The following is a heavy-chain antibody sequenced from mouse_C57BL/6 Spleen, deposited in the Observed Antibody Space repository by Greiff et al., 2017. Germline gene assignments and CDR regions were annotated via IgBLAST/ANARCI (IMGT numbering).Heavy chain of an antibody. V-gene: IGHV1-75*01. J-gene: IGHJ4*01. D-gene: IGHD1-1*01. CDR1: GYTFTDYY. CDR2: IFPGSGST. Sequence: QVQLQESGPELVKPGASVKISCKASGYTFTDYYINWVKQRPGQGLEWIGWIFPGSGSTYYNEKFKGKATLTVAKSSSTAYMLLSSLTSEDSAVYFCARGTPRITTVVARYAMDYWGQGTSVTVAS. CDR3: ARGTPRITTVVARYAMDY.